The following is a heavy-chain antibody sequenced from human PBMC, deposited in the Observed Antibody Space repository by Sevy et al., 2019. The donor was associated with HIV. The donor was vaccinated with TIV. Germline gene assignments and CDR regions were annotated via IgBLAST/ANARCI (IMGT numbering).Heavy chain of an antibody. D-gene: IGHD6-19*01. CDR2: ISGSGVST. V-gene: IGHV3-23*01. CDR1: RFTLRSYA. Sequence: GGSLRLSCAASRFTLRSYAMSWVRQAPGKGLEWVSAISGSGVSTYYADSVKGRFTISRDNSKNTLYLQMNSLRAEDTAVYYCAKDVRSDSSGYFDYWGQGILVTVSS. CDR3: AKDVRSDSSGYFDY. J-gene: IGHJ4*02.